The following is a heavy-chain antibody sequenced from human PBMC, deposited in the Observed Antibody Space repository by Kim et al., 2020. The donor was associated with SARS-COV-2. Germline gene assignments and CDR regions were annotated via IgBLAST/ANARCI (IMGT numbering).Heavy chain of an antibody. Sequence: SETLSLTCNVSGVSVSSVSYYWGWIRQPPGKGLEWIGSIYYSGSTYYNPSLKSRVTISIDTSKNQFSLKLSSVTAADTAVYYCARHGLTKSWGQGTLVTVSS. V-gene: IGHV4-39*01. CDR1: GVSVSSVSYY. CDR2: IYYSGST. CDR3: ARHGLTKS. J-gene: IGHJ5*02. D-gene: IGHD2-8*01.